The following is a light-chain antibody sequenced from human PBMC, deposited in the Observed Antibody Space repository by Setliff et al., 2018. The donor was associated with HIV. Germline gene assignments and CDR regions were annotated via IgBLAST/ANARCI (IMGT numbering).Light chain of an antibody. CDR2: GNN. V-gene: IGLV1-40*03. CDR3: QSYDSSLSGFV. Sequence: QSALTQPPSVSGAPGQRVTISRTGSSSNIGAGFVVHWYQHLPGTAPKLLMYGNNNRPSGVPDRFSDSKSGASASLAITGLQAEDEADYYCQSYDSSLSGFVFGTGTKVTVL. J-gene: IGLJ1*01. CDR1: SSNIGAGFV.